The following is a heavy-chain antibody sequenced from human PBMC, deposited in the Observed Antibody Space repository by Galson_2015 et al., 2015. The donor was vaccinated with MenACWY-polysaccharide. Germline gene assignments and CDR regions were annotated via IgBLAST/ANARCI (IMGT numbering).Heavy chain of an antibody. J-gene: IGHJ4*02. CDR2: MNSNSGNT. CDR3: ARGRVDQIDRYYFDY. V-gene: IGHV1-8*01. CDR1: GYTFINND. Sequence: SVKVSCKASGYTFINNDINWVRQATGQGLEWMGWMNSNSGNTGYAQKFQGRVTMTRDTSISTAYMELSGLRSDDTAVYYCARGRVDQIDRYYFDYWGQGTLVSVSS. D-gene: IGHD2-2*01.